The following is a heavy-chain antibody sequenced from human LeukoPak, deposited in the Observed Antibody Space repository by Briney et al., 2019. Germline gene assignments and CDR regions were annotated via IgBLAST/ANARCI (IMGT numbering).Heavy chain of an antibody. CDR1: GFIFDDYG. Sequence: GGSLRLSCAASGFIFDDYGMSWVRQAPGKGLEWVSGANWNGGSTVYPDLVKGRFTFFRDNTKNSLHMQMNILRADTTAFYYFARGQWLLYYFDYWRQGTLVTVSS. CDR2: ANWNGGST. J-gene: IGHJ4*02. V-gene: IGHV3-20*04. CDR3: ARGQWLLYYFDY. D-gene: IGHD6-19*01.